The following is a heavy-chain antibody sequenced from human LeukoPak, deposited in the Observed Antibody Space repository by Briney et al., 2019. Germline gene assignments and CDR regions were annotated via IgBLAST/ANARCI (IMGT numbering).Heavy chain of an antibody. Sequence: SETLSLTCTVSGDSISNTNWWSLVRQTPGKGLEWIAEIHRSGGTNYNPSVKSRFTISGDTSNNQFSLKLNSVTAADTAVYYCARLPLTPVPSGGMLANFFDHWGQGILVTVSS. CDR2: IHRSGGT. CDR3: ARLPLTPVPSGGMLANFFDH. D-gene: IGHD4-17*01. J-gene: IGHJ5*02. V-gene: IGHV4-4*02. CDR1: GDSISNTNW.